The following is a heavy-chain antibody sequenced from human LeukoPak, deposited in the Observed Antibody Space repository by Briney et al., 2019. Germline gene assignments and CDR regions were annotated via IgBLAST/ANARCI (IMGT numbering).Heavy chain of an antibody. V-gene: IGHV1-2*02. D-gene: IGHD1-1*01. CDR1: GYTFTGYY. Sequence: ASVKVSCKASGYTFTGYYMHWVRQAPGQGLEWMGWINPNSSGTNYAQKFQGRVTMTRDTSISTAYMELSRLRSDDTAVYYCARGGTTVTLFDYWGQGTLVTVSS. J-gene: IGHJ4*02. CDR3: ARGGTTVTLFDY. CDR2: INPNSSGT.